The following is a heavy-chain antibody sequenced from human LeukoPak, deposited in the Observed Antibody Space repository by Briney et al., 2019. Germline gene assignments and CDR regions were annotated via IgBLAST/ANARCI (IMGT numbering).Heavy chain of an antibody. Sequence: GGSLRLSCEASGFTFSSYWMPWVRQVPGKGLVWVSRINGDGSSTTYADAVKGRFTISRDNAKNTLYLQMSSLRAEDTAVYYCARRGLVPAFDIWGQGTMVTVAS. J-gene: IGHJ3*02. CDR2: INGDGSST. D-gene: IGHD2-2*01. V-gene: IGHV3-74*01. CDR1: GFTFSSYW. CDR3: ARRGLVPAFDI.